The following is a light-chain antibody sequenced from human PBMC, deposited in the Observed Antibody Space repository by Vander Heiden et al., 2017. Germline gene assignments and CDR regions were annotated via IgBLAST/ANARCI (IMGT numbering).Light chain of an antibody. CDR3: QQRSNWPYT. V-gene: IGKV3-11*01. CDR1: QSVSSF. J-gene: IGKJ2*01. Sequence: EIFLTQSPTTLSLSPGARATLPCRASQSVSSFLAWYQQKPGQPPRLLIYDASNRATGIPARFSGSGSGTDFTLTISSLEPEDFAVYYCQQRSNWPYTFGQGTKLEIK. CDR2: DAS.